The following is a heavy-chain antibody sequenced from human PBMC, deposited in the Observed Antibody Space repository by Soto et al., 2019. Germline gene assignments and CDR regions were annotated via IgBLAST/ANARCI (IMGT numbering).Heavy chain of an antibody. Sequence: RGESLKISCQGSGYSFTRYWISWVRQMPGKGLEWMGRIDPSDSYTNYSPSFQGHVSISADESISTAYLQWSSLKASDTAMYYCARRRRSGMDVWGQGTTVTVSS. CDR2: IDPSDSYT. J-gene: IGHJ6*02. CDR1: GYSFTRYW. CDR3: ARRRRSGMDV. V-gene: IGHV5-10-1*01.